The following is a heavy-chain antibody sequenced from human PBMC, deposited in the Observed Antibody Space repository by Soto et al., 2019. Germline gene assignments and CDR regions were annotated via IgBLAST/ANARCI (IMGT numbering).Heavy chain of an antibody. CDR3: ARDPPPPDY. Sequence: QVQLVQSGAEVKKPGASVKVSCKASGYTFASYAISWMRQAPGQGLEWMGWISAYNGNTNYAQKLQGRVTMTTDTSTSTAYTELRSLRADDTAVYYCARDPPPPDYWGQGTLVTVSS. CDR2: ISAYNGNT. V-gene: IGHV1-18*01. CDR1: GYTFASYA. J-gene: IGHJ4*02.